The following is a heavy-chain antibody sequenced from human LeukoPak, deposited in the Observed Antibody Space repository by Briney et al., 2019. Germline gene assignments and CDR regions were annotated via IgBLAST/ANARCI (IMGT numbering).Heavy chain of an antibody. V-gene: IGHV3-21*01. D-gene: IGHD3-3*01. CDR1: GFTFSNYN. Sequence: GGSLRLSCVASGFTFSNYNMNWVRQAPGKGLEWVSSIIGSGTYIYYADSLKGRFSISRDNAKNSLYLQMNSLRAEDTAVYYCARDPYYDFWSDYGTEAFVWGQGTMVTVSS. CDR2: IIGSGTYI. CDR3: ARDPYYDFWSDYGTEAFV. J-gene: IGHJ3*01.